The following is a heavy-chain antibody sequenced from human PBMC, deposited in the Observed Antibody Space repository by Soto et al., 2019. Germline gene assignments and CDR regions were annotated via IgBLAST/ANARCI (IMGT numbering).Heavy chain of an antibody. CDR3: ARDADILTGSDAFDI. V-gene: IGHV3-11*05. Sequence: GGSLRLSCAASGFIFSDYYMHWIRQAPGKGLEWVSYISSSGDYTNYADSVKGRVTVSRDNAKNSLYLQMNSLRADDTAVYYCARDADILTGSDAFDIWGQGTMVTV. CDR2: ISSSGDYT. D-gene: IGHD3-9*01. CDR1: GFIFSDYY. J-gene: IGHJ3*02.